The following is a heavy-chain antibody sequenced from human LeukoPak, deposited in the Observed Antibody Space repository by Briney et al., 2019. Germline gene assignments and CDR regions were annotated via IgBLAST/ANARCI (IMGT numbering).Heavy chain of an antibody. D-gene: IGHD3-22*01. CDR2: FDPEDGET. Sequence: ASVKVSCKVSGYTLTELSMHWVRQAPGKGLEWMGGFDPEDGETIYAQKFQGRVTVTEDTSTDTAYMELSSLRSEDTAVYYCATVGYDSSGYSLSRYWYFDLWGRGTLVTVSS. CDR3: ATVGYDSSGYSLSRYWYFDL. CDR1: GYTLTELS. J-gene: IGHJ2*01. V-gene: IGHV1-24*01.